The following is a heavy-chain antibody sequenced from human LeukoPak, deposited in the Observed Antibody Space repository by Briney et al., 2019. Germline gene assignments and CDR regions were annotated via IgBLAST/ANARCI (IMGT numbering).Heavy chain of an antibody. Sequence: GGSLRLSCAASGFTFSSYWMHWVRQAPGKGLVWVSRINSDGSSTSYADSVKGRFTISRDNAKNTLYLQMNSLRAEDTAVYYCARGASLYSSDWYYPYWGQGTLVTVSS. CDR2: INSDGSST. V-gene: IGHV3-74*01. D-gene: IGHD6-19*01. CDR3: ARGASLYSSDWYYPY. CDR1: GFTFSSYW. J-gene: IGHJ4*02.